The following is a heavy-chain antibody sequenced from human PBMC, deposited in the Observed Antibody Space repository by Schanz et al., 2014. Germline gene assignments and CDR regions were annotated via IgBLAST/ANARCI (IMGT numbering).Heavy chain of an antibody. J-gene: IGHJ4*02. CDR1: GFTFSSYG. Sequence: QVQLVESGGGVVQPGRSLRLSCAASGFTFSSYGMHWVRQAPGKGLEWVAVIWNGGSNKYYADSVKGRFTISRDNSKNTLYLQMNTLRAEDTAVYYCARDFRRTFLFDYWGQGTLVTVSS. V-gene: IGHV3-33*01. CDR3: ARDFRRTFLFDY. CDR2: IWNGGSNK.